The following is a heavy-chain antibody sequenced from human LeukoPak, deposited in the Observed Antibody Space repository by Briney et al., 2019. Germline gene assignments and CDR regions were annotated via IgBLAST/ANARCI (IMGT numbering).Heavy chain of an antibody. Sequence: GGSLRLSCAASGFTVSSNYMSWVRQAPGKGLEWVSVIYSGGSTYYADSVKGRFTISRDNSKNTLYLQMNSLRVEDTAVYYCARDRRIAAAGTWGQGTLVTVSS. V-gene: IGHV3-66*01. CDR1: GFTVSSNY. CDR2: IYSGGST. CDR3: ARDRRIAAAGT. J-gene: IGHJ4*02. D-gene: IGHD6-13*01.